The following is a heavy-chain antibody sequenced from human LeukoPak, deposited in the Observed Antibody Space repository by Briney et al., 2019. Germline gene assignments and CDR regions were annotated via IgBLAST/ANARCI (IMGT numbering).Heavy chain of an antibody. CDR1: GVTFSDYA. J-gene: IGHJ6*03. Sequence: EASVKVSCKASGVTFSDYALNWVRQAPGQRLEWMGVFIPILDTANSTQKFQGRLTITADISTNTVYMELSSLTFDDTAVYFCAGIPVFGVVLHQEPVWGKGTTVTVSS. CDR3: AGIPVFGVVLHQEPV. V-gene: IGHV1-69*10. D-gene: IGHD3-3*01. CDR2: FIPILDTA.